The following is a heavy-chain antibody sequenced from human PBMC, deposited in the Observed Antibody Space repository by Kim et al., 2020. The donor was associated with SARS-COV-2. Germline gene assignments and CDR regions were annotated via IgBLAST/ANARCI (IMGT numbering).Heavy chain of an antibody. CDR1: GGSVSSGSYY. V-gene: IGHV4-61*01. CDR2: IYYSGST. J-gene: IGHJ2*01. Sequence: SETLSLTCTVSGGSVSSGSYYWSWIRQPPGKGLEWIGYIYYSGSTNYNPSLKSRVTISVDTSKNQFSLKLSSVTAANTAVYYCARLTVTTTHGAWYFDLWGRGTLVTVSS. CDR3: ARLTVTTTHGAWYFDL. D-gene: IGHD4-17*01.